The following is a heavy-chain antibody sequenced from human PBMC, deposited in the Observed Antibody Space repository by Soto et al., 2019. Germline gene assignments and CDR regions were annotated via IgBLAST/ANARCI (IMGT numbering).Heavy chain of an antibody. CDR2: IKSKTDGGTT. Sequence: GGSLRLSCAASVFTFSNAWMNWVRQAPGKGLEWVGPIKSKTDGGTTDYAAPVKGRFTISRDDSKNTLYLQMNSLKTEDTAVYYCTTYYDILTGYYNPYYYGMDVWGQGTTVTAP. J-gene: IGHJ6*02. CDR1: VFTFSNAW. V-gene: IGHV3-15*07. D-gene: IGHD3-9*01. CDR3: TTYYDILTGYYNPYYYGMDV.